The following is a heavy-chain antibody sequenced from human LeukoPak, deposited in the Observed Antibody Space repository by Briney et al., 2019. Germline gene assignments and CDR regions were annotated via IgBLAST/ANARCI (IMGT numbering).Heavy chain of an antibody. D-gene: IGHD3-10*01. J-gene: IGHJ4*02. CDR3: AKDKSMVRELDY. V-gene: IGHV3-30*02. Sequence: GGSLRHTCAVSGFSFSTYGMHWVRQAPGKGLEWLAFIQSDGRNKYYADSVKGRFTISRDNSKNTLFLQMNSLRAEDTAVYYCAKDKSMVRELDYWGQGNLVTVSS. CDR1: GFSFSTYG. CDR2: IQSDGRNK.